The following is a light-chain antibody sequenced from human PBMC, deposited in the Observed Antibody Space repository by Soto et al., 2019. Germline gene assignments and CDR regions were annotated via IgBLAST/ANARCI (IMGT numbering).Light chain of an antibody. J-gene: IGLJ2*01. CDR3: GTWDSSLREVV. Sequence: QTVVAQPPSVSAAPGQKVTISCSGSSSNIENNYVSWYQQLPGTAPQVLIYENDKRPSGIPDRFSASKSGTSATLGITGLQTGGEADYYCGTWDSSLREVVFGGGTKLTVL. CDR2: END. V-gene: IGLV1-51*02. CDR1: SSNIENNY.